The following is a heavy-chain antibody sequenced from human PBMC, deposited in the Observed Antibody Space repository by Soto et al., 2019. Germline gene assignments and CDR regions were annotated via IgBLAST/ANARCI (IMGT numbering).Heavy chain of an antibody. D-gene: IGHD2-15*01. CDR1: GFIFSDSA. CDR3: TRSCSDGSCDDAFDI. CDR2: IRVKASNYAT. J-gene: IGHJ3*02. V-gene: IGHV3-73*01. Sequence: EVQLVESGGTLVQPGGSLKLSCAASGFIFSDSAMHWVRQASGKGLEWVGRIRVKASNYATAYAASVKGRFTISRDDSKNTAFLPIDNLKTADTAVYYCTRSCSDGSCDDAFDIWGQGTMVSVSS.